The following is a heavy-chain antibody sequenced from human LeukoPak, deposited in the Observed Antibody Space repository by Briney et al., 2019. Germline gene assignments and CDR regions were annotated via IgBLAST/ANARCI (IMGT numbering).Heavy chain of an antibody. CDR1: GFTFSSYS. CDR2: INQDGSDK. CDR3: VGGDY. Sequence: GGSLRLSCAASGFTFSSYSMNWVRQAPGKGLECVANINQDGSDKYYVDSVKGRFTISRDNTKNSLYLQMNSLRAEDTAMYYCVGGDYWGQGTLVTVSS. V-gene: IGHV3-7*01. J-gene: IGHJ4*02.